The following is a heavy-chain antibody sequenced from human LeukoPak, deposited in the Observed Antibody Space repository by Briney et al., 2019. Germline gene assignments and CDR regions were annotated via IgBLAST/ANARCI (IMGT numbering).Heavy chain of an antibody. J-gene: IGHJ6*02. Sequence: SSETLSLTCAVYGGSFSGYYWSWIRQPPGKGLEWIGEINHSGSTNYYPSLKSRVTISVDTSKNQFSLKLSSVTAADTAVYYCARAYPHDYDSSGYYSRGYYYYGMDVWGQGTTVTVSS. CDR1: GGSFSGYY. V-gene: IGHV4-34*01. CDR2: INHSGST. CDR3: ARAYPHDYDSSGYYSRGYYYYGMDV. D-gene: IGHD3-22*01.